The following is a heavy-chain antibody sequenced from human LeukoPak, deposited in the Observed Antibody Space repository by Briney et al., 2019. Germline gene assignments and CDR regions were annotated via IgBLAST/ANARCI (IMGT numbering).Heavy chain of an antibody. CDR2: IDWDDDK. V-gene: IGHV2-70*01. CDR1: GFSLSTSGMC. CDR3: ARMPRRGIAAAWGGWYFDL. J-gene: IGHJ2*01. D-gene: IGHD6-13*01. Sequence: SGPTLVNPTQTLTLTCTFSGFSLSTSGMCVSWIRQPPGKALEWLALIDWDDDKYYSTSLKTRLTISKDTSKNQVVLTMTNMDPVDTATYYCARMPRRGIAAAWGGWYFDLWGRGTLVTVSS.